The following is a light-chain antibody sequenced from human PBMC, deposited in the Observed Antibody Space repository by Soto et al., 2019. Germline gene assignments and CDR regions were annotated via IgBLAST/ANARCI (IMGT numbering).Light chain of an antibody. CDR3: QQDGSSPPIT. CDR2: GAS. J-gene: IGKJ5*01. CDR1: HSVSSSY. V-gene: IGKV3-20*01. Sequence: EIVLTQSPGTLSLSPGERATLSCRASHSVSSSYLAWYQQKPGQAPRLLIYGASSRATGIPDRFSGSGSGPDFTLTISRLEPEDFAVYYCQQDGSSPPITFGQGTRLESK.